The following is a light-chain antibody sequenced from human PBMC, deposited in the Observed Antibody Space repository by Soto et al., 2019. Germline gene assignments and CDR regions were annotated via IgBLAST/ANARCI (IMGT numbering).Light chain of an antibody. V-gene: IGLV2-18*01. CDR1: SSDVGSYNR. CDR2: EVS. Sequence: QSALTQPPSVSGSPGQSVTISCTGTSSDVGSYNRVSWYQQLPGTAPKLMIYEVSNRPSGVPDRFSGSKSGNTASLTISGLQAEDEADYYCSLYTSSSTVFGGGTKLTVL. J-gene: IGLJ2*01. CDR3: SLYTSSSTV.